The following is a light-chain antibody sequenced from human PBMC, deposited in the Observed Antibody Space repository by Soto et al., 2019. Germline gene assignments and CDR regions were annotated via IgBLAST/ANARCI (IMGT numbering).Light chain of an antibody. CDR3: CSFAGSSTYV. V-gene: IGLV2-23*01. CDR2: ETS. CDR1: SSDVGTYTL. Sequence: QSVLTQPASVSGSPGQSITISCTGTSSDVGTYTLVSWYQQHPDKAPKLMIYETSKRPSGVSNRFSGSKSGNTASLTISGLQAEDEADYYCCSFAGSSTYVFGTGTKGTVL. J-gene: IGLJ1*01.